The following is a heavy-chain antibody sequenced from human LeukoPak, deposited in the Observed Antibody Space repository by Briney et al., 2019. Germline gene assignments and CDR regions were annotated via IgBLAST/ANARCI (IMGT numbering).Heavy chain of an antibody. D-gene: IGHD1-26*01. CDR1: GCSISSGGYS. CDR2: IYQSGSN. J-gene: IGHJ4*02. Sequence: SQTLSLSCAVSGCSISSGGYSWSWIRQPQGKGLEWIGYIYQSGSNYYNSSIKSRITISEDRSNNLFSQKLSSVTAEDPALSFCARRGGSRGAFDYWGQGTLVTVSS. V-gene: IGHV4-30-2*01. CDR3: ARRGGSRGAFDY.